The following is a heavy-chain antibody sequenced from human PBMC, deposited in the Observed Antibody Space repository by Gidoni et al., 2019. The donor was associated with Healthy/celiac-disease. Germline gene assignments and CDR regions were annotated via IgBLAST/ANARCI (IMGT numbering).Heavy chain of an antibody. CDR2: ISSSSSYT. CDR1: GFTCSAYY. CDR3: ARGSYDSSGYYYVDAFDI. V-gene: IGHV3-11*06. J-gene: IGHJ3*02. D-gene: IGHD3-22*01. Sequence: QVQRVESVGGLVKPGGSLRLSCAASGFTCSAYYMSWIRQAPGKGLEWVSYISSSSSYTTYADSVKGRFTISRDNAKNSLYLQMNSLRAEDTAVYYCARGSYDSSGYYYVDAFDIWGQGTMVTVSS.